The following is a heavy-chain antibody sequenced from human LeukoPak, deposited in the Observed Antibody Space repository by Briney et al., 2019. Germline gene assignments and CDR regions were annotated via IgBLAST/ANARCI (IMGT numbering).Heavy chain of an antibody. CDR2: ISYDGSNK. CDR3: AKGLSPWGDYGGDEFDY. CDR1: GFTFSSYG. V-gene: IGHV3-30*18. D-gene: IGHD4-17*01. J-gene: IGHJ4*02. Sequence: PGRSLRLSCAASGFTFSSYGMHWVRQAPGKGLEWVAVISYDGSNKYYADSVKGRFTISRDNSKNTLYLQMNSLGAEDTAVYYCAKGLSPWGDYGGDEFDYWGQGTLVTVSS.